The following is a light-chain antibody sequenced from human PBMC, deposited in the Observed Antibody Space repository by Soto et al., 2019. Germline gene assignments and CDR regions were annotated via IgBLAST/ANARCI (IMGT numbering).Light chain of an antibody. CDR1: QSVSVN. V-gene: IGKV3-20*01. CDR3: QQYGSSPPG. Sequence: EIVLTQSPGTLSLSPGERATLSCRASQSVSVNLGWYQQKPGQAPRPLIYSASDRAPGIPARFSGSGSGTDFTLTISRLEPEDFAVYYCQQYGSSPPGFGPGTKVDIK. J-gene: IGKJ3*01. CDR2: SAS.